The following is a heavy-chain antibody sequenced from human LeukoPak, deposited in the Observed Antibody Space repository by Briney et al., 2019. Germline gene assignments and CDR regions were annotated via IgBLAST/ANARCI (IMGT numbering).Heavy chain of an antibody. D-gene: IGHD3-10*01. CDR3: ARRGGNDSGPGFDY. CDR1: GGSISSTNW. CDR2: IYHSGST. V-gene: IGHV4-4*02. J-gene: IGHJ4*02. Sequence: PSGTLSLTCAVSGGSISSTNWWSWVRQPPGKGLEWIGEIYHSGSTYYNPSLKSRVTISVDTSKNQFSLKLSSVTAADTAVYYCARRGGNDSGPGFDYWGQGTLVTVSS.